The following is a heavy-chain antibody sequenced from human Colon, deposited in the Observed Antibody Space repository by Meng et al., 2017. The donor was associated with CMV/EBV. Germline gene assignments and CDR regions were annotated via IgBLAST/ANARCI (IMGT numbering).Heavy chain of an antibody. CDR2: ISSTGSFI. Sequence: GESLKISCTASGFTFSRYTMNWVRQAPGKGLEWVSSISSTGSFIKYADSVEGRFTISRDNAKTSVYLQMNSLRAEDTDVYYCAGVAYDYGDRHFAYWGQGALVTVSS. D-gene: IGHD4-17*01. CDR3: AGVAYDYGDRHFAY. CDR1: GFTFSRYT. J-gene: IGHJ4*02. V-gene: IGHV3-21*01.